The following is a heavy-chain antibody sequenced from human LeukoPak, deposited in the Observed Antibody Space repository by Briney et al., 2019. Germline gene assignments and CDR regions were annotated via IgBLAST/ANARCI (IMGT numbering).Heavy chain of an antibody. CDR2: INGGIGNT. V-gene: IGHV1-3*01. Sequence: GASVKVSCKASGYTFANYAIHWMRQAPGQRLEWMGWINGGIGNTKYSQKFQGRVTITRDTSASTAYMELSSLRSEDTAVYYCARDFQWEPKPKGYYFDYWGQGTLVTVSS. CDR1: GYTFANYA. J-gene: IGHJ4*02. D-gene: IGHD1-26*01. CDR3: ARDFQWEPKPKGYYFDY.